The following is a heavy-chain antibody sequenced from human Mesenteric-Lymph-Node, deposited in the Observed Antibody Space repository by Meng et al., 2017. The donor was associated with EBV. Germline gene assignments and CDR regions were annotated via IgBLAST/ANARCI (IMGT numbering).Heavy chain of an antibody. V-gene: IGHV4-34*01. Sequence: GQLHKWGAGLLAPLESPSPACAASGGSFSGYHWSWIRQPPGKGLEYIGEISQSGDTNYNPSLKSRVTISVDTSRNQFSLKMRSVTAADTAVYYCARGTIFGIVVTYFDYWSQGNLVTVSS. CDR3: ARGTIFGIVVTYFDY. CDR2: ISQSGDT. J-gene: IGHJ4*02. CDR1: GGSFSGYH. D-gene: IGHD3-3*01.